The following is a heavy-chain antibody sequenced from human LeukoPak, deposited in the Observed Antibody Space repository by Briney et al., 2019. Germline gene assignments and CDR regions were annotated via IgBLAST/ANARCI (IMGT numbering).Heavy chain of an antibody. CDR1: GFTFSSYG. CDR3: VRMATFGGVIVISFFDY. Sequence: QPGRSLRLSCAASGFTFSSYGMHWVRQAPGKGLEWVAVISYDGSNKYYADSVKGRFTISRDNSKNTLYLQMNSLRAEDTAVYYCVRMATFGGVIVISFFDYWGRGPLVTVSS. D-gene: IGHD3-16*02. J-gene: IGHJ4*02. CDR2: ISYDGSNK. V-gene: IGHV3-30*03.